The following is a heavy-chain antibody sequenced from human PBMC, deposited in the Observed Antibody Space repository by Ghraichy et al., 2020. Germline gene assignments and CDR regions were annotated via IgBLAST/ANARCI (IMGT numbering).Heavy chain of an antibody. CDR1: GGSISTYY. CDR3: ARQARYYDSSGYVKYYLDY. Sequence: SETLSLTCTVSGGSISTYYWSWIRQPPGKGLEWIGYISYSGSTNYSPSLKSRVTISLDTPKNQFSLKLNSVTAADTAVYYCARQARYYDSSGYVKYYLDYWGQGTLVTVSS. J-gene: IGHJ4*02. D-gene: IGHD3-22*01. V-gene: IGHV4-59*08. CDR2: ISYSGST.